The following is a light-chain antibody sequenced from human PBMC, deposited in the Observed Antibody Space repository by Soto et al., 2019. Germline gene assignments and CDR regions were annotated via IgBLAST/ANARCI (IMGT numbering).Light chain of an antibody. Sequence: EIVLTQSPATLSLSPGERATLSCRASQSVSSYLAWYQQKPGQAPRLLIYDASNRATGIPARFSGGGSGTDFPLTISSLEPEDFAVYYCQQRSNWPPFTFGPGTKVEIK. J-gene: IGKJ3*01. CDR1: QSVSSY. CDR2: DAS. V-gene: IGKV3-11*01. CDR3: QQRSNWPPFT.